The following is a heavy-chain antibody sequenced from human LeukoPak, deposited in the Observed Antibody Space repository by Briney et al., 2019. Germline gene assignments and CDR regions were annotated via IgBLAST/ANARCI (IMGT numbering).Heavy chain of an antibody. J-gene: IGHJ4*02. Sequence: PGRSLRLSCAASGFTFSSYAMHWVRQAPGKGLEWVAVISYDGSNKYYADSVKGRFTISRDNSKNTLYLQMNSLRAEDTAVYYCARASGAVIPYYFDYWGQGTLVTVSS. CDR3: ARASGAVIPYYFDY. D-gene: IGHD3-16*02. CDR2: ISYDGSNK. CDR1: GFTFSSYA. V-gene: IGHV3-30-3*01.